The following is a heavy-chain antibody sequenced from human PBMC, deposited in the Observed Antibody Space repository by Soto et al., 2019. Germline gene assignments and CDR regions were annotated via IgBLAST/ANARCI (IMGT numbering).Heavy chain of an antibody. J-gene: IGHJ4*02. CDR1: GDSISNNKW. CDR2: ISSSSSTI. V-gene: IGHV3-48*01. D-gene: IGHD3-22*01. Sequence: ASETLSLTCSVSGDSISNNKWWSWVRQPPGKGLEWVSYISSSSSTIYYADSVKGRFTISRDNSKNTLYLQMNSLRAGDTAVYYCAKGLDYYDSSGYSYFAYWGQGTVVTVSS. CDR3: AKGLDYYDSSGYSYFAY.